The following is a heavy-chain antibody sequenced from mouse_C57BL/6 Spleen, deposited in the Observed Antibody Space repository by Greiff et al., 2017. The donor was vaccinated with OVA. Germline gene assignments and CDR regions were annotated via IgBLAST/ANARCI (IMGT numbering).Heavy chain of an antibody. J-gene: IGHJ2*01. CDR3: ARGTGPPDY. V-gene: IGHV1-50*01. Sequence: VQLQQPGAELVKPGASVKLSCKASGYTFTSYWMQWVKQRPGQGLEWIGEIDPSDSYTNYNQKFKGKATLTVDTSSSTAYMQLSSLTSEDSAVYYCARGTGPPDYWGQGTTLTVSS. CDR1: GYTFTSYW. D-gene: IGHD4-1*01. CDR2: IDPSDSYT.